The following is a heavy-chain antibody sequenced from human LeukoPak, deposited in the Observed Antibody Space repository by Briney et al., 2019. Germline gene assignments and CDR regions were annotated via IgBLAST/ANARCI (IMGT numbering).Heavy chain of an antibody. CDR3: ARDVEIVAYDPMGY. D-gene: IGHD5-12*01. J-gene: IGHJ4*02. V-gene: IGHV1-18*01. Sequence: ASVKVSCKASGYTFTSYGISWVRQAPGQGLEWMGWISAYNGNTNYAQKLQGRVTMTTDTSTSTAYMELRSLRSDDTAVYYCARDVEIVAYDPMGYWGQGTLVTVSS. CDR2: ISAYNGNT. CDR1: GYTFTSYG.